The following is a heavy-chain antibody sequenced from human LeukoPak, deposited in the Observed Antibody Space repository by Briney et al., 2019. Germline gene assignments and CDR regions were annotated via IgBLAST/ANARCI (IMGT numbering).Heavy chain of an antibody. CDR2: IYHSGST. Sequence: KPSETLSLTCTVSGYSISSGYYWGWIRQPPGKGLEWIGSIYHSGSTYYNPSLKSRDTISVDTSKNQFSLKLSSVTAADTAVYYCARDSSNYGSGSDDLDYWGQGTLVTVSS. V-gene: IGHV4-38-2*02. CDR3: ARDSSNYGSGSDDLDY. J-gene: IGHJ4*02. CDR1: GYSISSGYY. D-gene: IGHD3-10*01.